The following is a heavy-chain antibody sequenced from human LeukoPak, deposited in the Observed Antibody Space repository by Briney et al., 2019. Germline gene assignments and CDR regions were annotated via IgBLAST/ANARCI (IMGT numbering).Heavy chain of an antibody. V-gene: IGHV4-59*08. J-gene: IGHJ2*01. D-gene: IGHD3-9*01. CDR2: IYYSGST. Sequence: SETLSLTCTVSGGSISSYYWSWIRQPPGKGLEWIGYIYYSGSTNYNPSLKSRVTTSVDTSKNQFSLKLSSVTAADTAVYYCARLARDYDILTGYHNWYFDLWGRGTLVTVSS. CDR3: ARLARDYDILTGYHNWYFDL. CDR1: GGSISSYY.